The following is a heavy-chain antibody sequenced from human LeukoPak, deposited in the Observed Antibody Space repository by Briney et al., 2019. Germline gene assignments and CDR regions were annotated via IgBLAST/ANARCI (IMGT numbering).Heavy chain of an antibody. CDR2: ISASGGST. J-gene: IGHJ4*02. V-gene: IGHV3-23*01. Sequence: PGGSLTLSCPASGFTFSSYAMSWVRQAPGKGLEWVSSISASGGSTYYAHSLKGRFTISRDNSKNTLYLQMNSLRAEDTAVYYCAKGGHRPHCDILPGYYGYWGQGTLVTVSS. CDR3: AKGGHRPHCDILPGYYGY. CDR1: GFTFSSYA. D-gene: IGHD3-9*01.